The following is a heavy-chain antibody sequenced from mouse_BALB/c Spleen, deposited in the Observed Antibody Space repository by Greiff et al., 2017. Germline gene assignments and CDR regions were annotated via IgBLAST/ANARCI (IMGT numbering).Heavy chain of an antibody. V-gene: IGHV14-3*02. J-gene: IGHJ3*01. Sequence: EVQLQQSGAELVKPGASVKLSCTASGFNIKDTYMHWVKQRPEQGLEWIGRIDPANGNTKYDPKFQGKATITADTSSNTAYLQLSSLTSEDTAVYYCARGFYDYDGGFAYWGQGTLVTVSA. CDR1: GFNIKDTY. CDR2: IDPANGNT. CDR3: ARGFYDYDGGFAY. D-gene: IGHD2-4*01.